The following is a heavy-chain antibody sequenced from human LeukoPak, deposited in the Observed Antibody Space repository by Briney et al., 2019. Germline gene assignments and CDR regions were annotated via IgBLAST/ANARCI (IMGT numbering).Heavy chain of an antibody. CDR1: GFTFSSYA. V-gene: IGHV3-23*01. CDR3: AKVRGKTLLWYDAFDI. D-gene: IGHD3-10*01. J-gene: IGHJ3*02. Sequence: GGSLRLSCAASGFTFSSYAMSWVRQAPGKGLEWVSAISGSGGSTYYADSVKGRFTISRDNSKNTLYLQMNSLRAEDTAVYYCAKVRGKTLLWYDAFDIWGQGTMVTVSS. CDR2: ISGSGGST.